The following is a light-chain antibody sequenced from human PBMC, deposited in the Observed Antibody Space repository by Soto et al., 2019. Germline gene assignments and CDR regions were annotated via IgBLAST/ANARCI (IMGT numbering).Light chain of an antibody. CDR3: QQYGSSLTWT. CDR1: QSVSSRY. CDR2: GAS. J-gene: IGKJ1*01. Sequence: EILLTQSPGTLSVSPGERATLSCRASQSVSSRYLAWYQQKPGQAPRLLIYGASSRATGIPDRFSGSGSGTDFTLTISRLQTEDFAAYYCQQYGSSLTWTFGQGTKVDIK. V-gene: IGKV3-20*01.